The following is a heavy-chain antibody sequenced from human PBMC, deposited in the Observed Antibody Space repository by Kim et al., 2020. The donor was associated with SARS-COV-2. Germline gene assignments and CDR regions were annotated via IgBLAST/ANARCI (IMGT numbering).Heavy chain of an antibody. Sequence: GESLKISCKGSGYSFTSHWIGWVRQMPGKGLEVMGIIFPGDSDTRYNPSFQGQVTISADKSITTAYLQWNSLKTSDTAMYFCAGRDTIIRGVDDSFDIWG. V-gene: IGHV5-51*01. CDR2: IFPGDSDT. D-gene: IGHD3-10*01. CDR1: GYSFTSHW. CDR3: AGRDTIIRGVDDSFDI. J-gene: IGHJ3*02.